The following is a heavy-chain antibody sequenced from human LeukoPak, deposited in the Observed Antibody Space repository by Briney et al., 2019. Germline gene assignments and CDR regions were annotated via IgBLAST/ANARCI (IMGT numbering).Heavy chain of an antibody. CDR1: GFTFSSYA. D-gene: IGHD5-18*01. CDR2: ISGSGGST. CDR3: QSGGTAMVSDY. Sequence: GGSLRLSCAASGFTFSSYAMSWVRQAPGKGLEWVSAISGSGGSTYYADSVKGRFTISRDNSKNTLYLQMNSLRAEDTAVYYCQSGGTAMVSDYWGQGTLVTVSS. J-gene: IGHJ4*02. V-gene: IGHV3-23*01.